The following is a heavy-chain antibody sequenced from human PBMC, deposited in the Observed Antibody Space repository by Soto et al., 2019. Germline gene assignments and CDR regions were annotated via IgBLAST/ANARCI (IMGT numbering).Heavy chain of an antibody. Sequence: GGSLRLSCAASGLTFSTYGFHWVRQAPGKGLEWVAVISNDVRNIHYAESVKGRFTISRDNSKNTLYLQMNSLRPNDTAVYYCVKDTLGGMTPVFMPGPDWGQGTLVTVSS. CDR1: GLTFSTYG. CDR3: VKDTLGGMTPVFMPGPD. CDR2: ISNDVRNI. D-gene: IGHD2-2*01. V-gene: IGHV3-30*18. J-gene: IGHJ4*02.